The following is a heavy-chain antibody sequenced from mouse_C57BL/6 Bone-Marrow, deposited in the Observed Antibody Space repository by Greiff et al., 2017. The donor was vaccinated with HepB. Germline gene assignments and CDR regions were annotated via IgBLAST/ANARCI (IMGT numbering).Heavy chain of an antibody. V-gene: IGHV2-6*01. D-gene: IGHD2-3*01. J-gene: IGHJ3*01. Sequence: VKLVESGPGLVAPSQSLSITCTVSGFSLTSYGVDWVRQSPGKGLEWLGVIWGVGSTNYNSALKSRLSISKDNSKSQVFLKMNSLQTDDTAMYYCASGYDGYPFAYWGQGTLVTVSA. CDR1: GFSLTSYG. CDR3: ASGYDGYPFAY. CDR2: IWGVGST.